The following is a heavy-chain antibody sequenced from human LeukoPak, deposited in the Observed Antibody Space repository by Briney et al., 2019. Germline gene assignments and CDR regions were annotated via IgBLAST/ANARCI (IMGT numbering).Heavy chain of an antibody. CDR3: ARENDYSDRPFDY. CDR2: ISSSGSNI. CDR1: GFTFSSYE. J-gene: IGHJ4*02. D-gene: IGHD4-17*01. V-gene: IGHV3-48*03. Sequence: PGGSLRLSCAASGFTFSSYEMNWVRLAPGKGLEWVSYISSSGSNIYYADSVKGRFTISRDNAKNSLYLQMSNLRAEDTAVYYCARENDYSDRPFDYWGQGTLVTVSS.